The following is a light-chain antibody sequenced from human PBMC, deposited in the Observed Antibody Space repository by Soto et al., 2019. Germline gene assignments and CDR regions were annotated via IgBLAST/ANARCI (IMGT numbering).Light chain of an antibody. CDR3: STWDDSLSAVV. V-gene: IGLV1-47*01. CDR2: RND. J-gene: IGLJ2*01. Sequence: QPVLTQPPSASGTPGQRVTISCSGSSSNIGSNYVYWYQQLPGTTPKLLIYRNDQRPSGVPDRFSGSKSGTSASLAISGLRSEDEVDYYCSTWDDSLSAVVFGGGTKLTVL. CDR1: SSNIGSNY.